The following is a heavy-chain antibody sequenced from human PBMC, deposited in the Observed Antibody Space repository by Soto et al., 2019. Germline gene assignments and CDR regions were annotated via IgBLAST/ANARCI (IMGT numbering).Heavy chain of an antibody. Sequence: ASETRSLTCAVYGGSFSGYYWSWIRQPPGKGLEWIGEINHSGSTNYNPSLKSRVTISVDTSKNQFSLKLSSVTAADTAVYYCARTRAAAGTLIGWFDPWGQGTLVTVSS. D-gene: IGHD6-13*01. CDR1: GGSFSGYY. CDR3: ARTRAAAGTLIGWFDP. V-gene: IGHV4-34*01. CDR2: INHSGST. J-gene: IGHJ5*02.